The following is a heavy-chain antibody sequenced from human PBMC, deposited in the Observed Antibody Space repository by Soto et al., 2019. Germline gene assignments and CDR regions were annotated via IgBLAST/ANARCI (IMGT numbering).Heavy chain of an antibody. J-gene: IGHJ6*03. Sequence: GGSLRLSCAASGFTFDDYGMSWVRQAPGKGLEWVSGINWNGGSTGYADSVKGRFTISRDNAKNSLYLQMNSLRAEDTALYHCARQLGAYYYYYMDVWGKGTTVTVSS. CDR2: INWNGGST. CDR1: GFTFDDYG. CDR3: ARQLGAYYYYYMDV. V-gene: IGHV3-20*01. D-gene: IGHD6-6*01.